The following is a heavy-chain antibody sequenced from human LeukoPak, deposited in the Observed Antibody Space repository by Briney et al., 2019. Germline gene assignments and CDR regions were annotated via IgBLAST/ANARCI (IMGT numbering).Heavy chain of an antibody. CDR3: AKHSGIVTATRPTYFDY. Sequence: HSGGSLRLSCAASGFTFSSYAMSWVRQAPGKGLEWVSGISGSGDSTYYGDSVKGRFTISRHNSKNTLYLQMNRLRAEDTAVYYCAKHSGIVTATRPTYFDYWGQGTLVTVSS. J-gene: IGHJ4*02. V-gene: IGHV3-23*01. CDR1: GFTFSSYA. D-gene: IGHD2-21*02. CDR2: ISGSGDST.